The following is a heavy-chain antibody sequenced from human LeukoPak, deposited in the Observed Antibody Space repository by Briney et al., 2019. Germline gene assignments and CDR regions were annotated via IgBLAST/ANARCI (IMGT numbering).Heavy chain of an antibody. J-gene: IGHJ4*02. CDR1: GFTFSSYW. Sequence: GGSLRLSCEASGFTFSSYWMHWVRQAPGKGLVWVSRINSDGSSASYADSVKGRFTISRDNAKNTVFLQMNSLRAEDTAVYYCARDMQWLALEALDYWGQGTLVTVPS. V-gene: IGHV3-74*01. CDR3: ARDMQWLALEALDY. D-gene: IGHD6-19*01. CDR2: INSDGSSA.